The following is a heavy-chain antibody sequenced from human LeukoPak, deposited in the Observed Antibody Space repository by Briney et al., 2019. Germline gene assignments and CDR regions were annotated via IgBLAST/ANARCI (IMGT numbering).Heavy chain of an antibody. CDR1: GYTFTGYY. V-gene: IGHV1-2*06. CDR2: INPNSGGT. Sequence: ASVKVSCKASGYTFTGYYMHWVRQAPAQGLEWMGRINPNSGGTNYAQKFQGRVTMTRDTSISTAYMELSRLRSDDTAVYYCARDGYGSGSHSSYYYYYMDVWGKGTTVTVSS. CDR3: ARDGYGSGSHSSYYYYYMDV. J-gene: IGHJ6*03. D-gene: IGHD3-10*01.